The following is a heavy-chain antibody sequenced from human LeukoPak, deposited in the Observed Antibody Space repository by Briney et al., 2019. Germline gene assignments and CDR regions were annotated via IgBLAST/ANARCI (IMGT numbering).Heavy chain of an antibody. D-gene: IGHD2-21*02. Sequence: GGSLRLSCVASGFRLSTYAMSWVRQSPGKGLEWVSGISGSGDDSSSGGTTHYEDSVRGRFTISRDNSKNTLHLEMNSLRVEDTALYYCAKDYTICAGDCSSPGDAFDLWGQGTMVTVSS. CDR2: ISGSGDDSSSGGTT. CDR1: GFRLSTYA. V-gene: IGHV3-23*01. J-gene: IGHJ3*01. CDR3: AKDYTICAGDCSSPGDAFDL.